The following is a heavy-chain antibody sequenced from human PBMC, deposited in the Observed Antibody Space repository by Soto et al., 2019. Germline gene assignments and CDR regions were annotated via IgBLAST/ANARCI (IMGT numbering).Heavy chain of an antibody. J-gene: IGHJ6*02. D-gene: IGHD3-10*01. CDR1: GFTFSSYA. CDR3: AKDRISPYYYYYGMDV. V-gene: IGHV3-23*04. Sequence: EVQLVESGGGLVQPGGSLRLSCAASGFTFSSYAMSWVRQAPGKGLEWVSSISGSGGSTYYADSVKGRFTISRDNSKNTLYLQMNSLRAEDTAVYYCAKDRISPYYYYYGMDVWGQGTTVTVSS. CDR2: ISGSGGST.